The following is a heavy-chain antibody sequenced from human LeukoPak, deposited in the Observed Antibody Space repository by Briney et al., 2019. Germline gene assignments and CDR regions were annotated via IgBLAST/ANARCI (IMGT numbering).Heavy chain of an antibody. D-gene: IGHD2-2*01. J-gene: IGHJ4*02. CDR2: IGGVSESF. CDR3: AKVGSVVIPATAGGHF. Sequence: PGGSLRLSCAASGFIFSNYAMTWVRQAPGKGLEWVSIIGGVSESFYYADSVKGRFTVSRDNSKDTLYLQINSLRAEDTAVYYCAKVGSVVIPATAGGHFWGQGTLVTVSS. CDR1: GFIFSNYA. V-gene: IGHV3-23*01.